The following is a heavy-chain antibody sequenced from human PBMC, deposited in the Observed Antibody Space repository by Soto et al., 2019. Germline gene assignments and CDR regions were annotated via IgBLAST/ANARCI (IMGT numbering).Heavy chain of an antibody. D-gene: IGHD2-15*01. CDR3: AKGSLGAWGYCSGPTCYFDY. CDR1: GVPFSGYT. Sequence: GGSLRLSCAASGVPFSGYTMTWVRQAPGKGLEWVSSISSTSGISTYYADSVKGRFTFSRDNSNNTLYLQMNSLRVDDTAIYYCAKGSLGAWGYCSGPTCYFDYWGQGTLVTVSS. J-gene: IGHJ4*02. V-gene: IGHV3-23*01. CDR2: ISSTSGIST.